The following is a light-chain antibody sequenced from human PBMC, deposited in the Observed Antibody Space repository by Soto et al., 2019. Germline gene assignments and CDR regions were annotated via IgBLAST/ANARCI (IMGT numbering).Light chain of an antibody. CDR2: AAS. CDR3: QQYGSSGT. CDR1: QSVISS. Sequence: EIVMTQSPATLSVSPGERATLSCRASQSVISSLAWYQQKPGQAPRLLIYAASTRATGIPGRFSGSGSGTEFTLTIGSLQSEDFAVYYCQQYGSSGTFGQGTKVDIK. V-gene: IGKV3-15*01. J-gene: IGKJ1*01.